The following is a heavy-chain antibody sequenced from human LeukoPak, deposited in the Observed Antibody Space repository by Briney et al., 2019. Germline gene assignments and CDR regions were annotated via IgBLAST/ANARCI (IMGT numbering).Heavy chain of an antibody. CDR1: DDSINNFY. CDR2: IYSSGYT. CDR3: ARGTSNAWYDWFDL. V-gene: IGHV4-4*07. J-gene: IGHJ5*02. D-gene: IGHD6-13*01. Sequence: SGTLSLTCTVSDDSINNFYWSWIRQPAGKGLEWIGRIYSSGYTNYHPSLKSRVTMSVDTSKNQFSLRLISLTAADTAVYYCARGTSNAWYDWFDLWGQGALVTVSS.